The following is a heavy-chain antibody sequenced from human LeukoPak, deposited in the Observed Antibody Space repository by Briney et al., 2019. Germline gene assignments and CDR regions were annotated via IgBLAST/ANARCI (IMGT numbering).Heavy chain of an antibody. CDR3: KCTYGEY. J-gene: IGHJ4*02. Sequence: GASVKVSCKASGYTFSGYYMHWVRQAPGQGLEWMGWINPNSGGTEYAQKFQGRVIMTRDTSISTAYMELSRLRSDDTVVYFCKCTYGEYWGQGTLVTVSS. V-gene: IGHV1-2*02. D-gene: IGHD4-17*01. CDR2: INPNSGGT. CDR1: GYTFSGYY.